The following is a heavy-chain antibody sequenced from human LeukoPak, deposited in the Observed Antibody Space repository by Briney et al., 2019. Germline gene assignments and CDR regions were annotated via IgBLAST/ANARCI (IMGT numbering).Heavy chain of an antibody. Sequence: PSETLSLTCAVYGGSFSGYYWNWIRQPPGKGLEWIGEINHSGSTNYNPSLKSRITTSVDTSKNQFSLQLSSVTAADTAEYFCARSGRSKTVTTSRYFDYWGQGTLVTVSS. CDR2: INHSGST. CDR3: ARSGRSKTVTTSRYFDY. V-gene: IGHV4-34*01. J-gene: IGHJ4*02. D-gene: IGHD4-17*01. CDR1: GGSFSGYY.